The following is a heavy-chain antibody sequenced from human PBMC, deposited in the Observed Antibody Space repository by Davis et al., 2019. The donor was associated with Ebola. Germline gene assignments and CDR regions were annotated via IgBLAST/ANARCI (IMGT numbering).Heavy chain of an antibody. Sequence: GGSLRLSCAASGFTFSSYSMNWVRQAPGKGLEWVSYISSSSSTIYYADSVKGRFTISRDDSKNTAYLQMNSLKTEDTAVYYCTTTTTASDYWGQGTLVTVSS. CDR2: ISSSSSTI. D-gene: IGHD4-11*01. J-gene: IGHJ4*02. CDR1: GFTFSSYS. V-gene: IGHV3-48*01. CDR3: TTTTTASDY.